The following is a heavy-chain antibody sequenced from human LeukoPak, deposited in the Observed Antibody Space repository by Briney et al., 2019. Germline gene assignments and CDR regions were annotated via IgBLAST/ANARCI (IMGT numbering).Heavy chain of an antibody. D-gene: IGHD5-18*01. Sequence: SGPTLVNPTQTLTLTCTFSGFSLGTSGVGVGWIRQPPGKALEWLALIYWDEDKRYSPSLKSRLTITRDTSKNQVVLTMTNMDPVDTATYYCAHRNTAMVTDYFDFWGQGTLVTVSS. J-gene: IGHJ4*02. V-gene: IGHV2-5*02. CDR3: AHRNTAMVTDYFDF. CDR2: IYWDEDK. CDR1: GFSLGTSGVG.